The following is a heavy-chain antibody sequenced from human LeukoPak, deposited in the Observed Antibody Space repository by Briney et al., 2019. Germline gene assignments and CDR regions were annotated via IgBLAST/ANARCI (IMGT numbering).Heavy chain of an antibody. J-gene: IGHJ4*02. V-gene: IGHV3-49*03. CDR2: IRSKAYGGTT. CDR3: TRAPMIVVVMPDY. CDR1: GFTFGDYA. Sequence: PGGSLRLSCTASGFTFGDYAMSWFRQAPGKGLEWVGFIRSKAYGGTTEYAASVKGRFTISRDDSKSIAYLQMNSLKTEDTAVYYCTRAPMIVVVMPDYWGQGTLVTVSP. D-gene: IGHD3-22*01.